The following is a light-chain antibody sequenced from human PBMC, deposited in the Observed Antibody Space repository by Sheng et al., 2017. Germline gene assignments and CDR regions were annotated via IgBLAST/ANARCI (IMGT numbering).Light chain of an antibody. J-gene: IGKJ4*01. CDR1: QSINTR. V-gene: IGKV1-5*03. CDR2: EAS. CDR3: QQYYSFPLT. Sequence: DIQMTQSPSTLSVSVGDRVTITCRASQSINTRLAWYQHKAGKAPQLLIYEASRLQGGVPSRFSGSGSGTDLTLIISSLQPEDFATYYCQQYYSFPLTFGGGTKVQI.